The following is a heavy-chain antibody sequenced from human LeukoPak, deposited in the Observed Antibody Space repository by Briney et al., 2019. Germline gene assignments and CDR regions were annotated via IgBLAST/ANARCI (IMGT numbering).Heavy chain of an antibody. V-gene: IGHV4-4*07. CDR1: GGSISSYY. CDR3: ARDLLSVIAWNNWFDP. Sequence: SETLSLTCTVSGGSISSYYWSWIQQPPGKGLEWIGRIYTSGSTNYNPSLKSRVTMSVDTSKNQFPLKLSSVTAADTAVYYCARDLLSVIAWNNWFDPWGQGTLVTVSS. CDR2: IYTSGST. D-gene: IGHD2-2*01. J-gene: IGHJ5*02.